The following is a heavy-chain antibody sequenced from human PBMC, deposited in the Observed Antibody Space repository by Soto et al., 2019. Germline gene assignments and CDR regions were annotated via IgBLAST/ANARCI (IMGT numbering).Heavy chain of an antibody. D-gene: IGHD4-17*01. V-gene: IGHV2-5*02. J-gene: IGHJ4*02. CDR2: IYWDDDK. CDR3: AHSPYYGGKLDF. Sequence: QITLKESGPTLVKPTQTLTLTCTFSGVSLSTGAVGVGWIRQPPGKALEWLATIYWDDDKRYSPSVKRRLTVTKDTSKNQVVLTMTNMDPVDTATYYCAHSPYYGGKLDFWGQGTLVTVSS. CDR1: GVSLSTGAVG.